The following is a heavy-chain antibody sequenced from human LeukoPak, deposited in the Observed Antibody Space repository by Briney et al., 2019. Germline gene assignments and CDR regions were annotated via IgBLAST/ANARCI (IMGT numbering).Heavy chain of an antibody. CDR1: GFTFSSYA. V-gene: IGHV3-30*04. CDR2: ISYDGSNK. Sequence: GGSLRLSCAATGFTFSSYAMHWVRQAPGKGPEWVAVISYDGSNKYYADSVKGRFTISRDNSKNTLYLQMNSLRAEDTAVYYCARAAQQLVPDGWFDPWGQGTLVTVSS. CDR3: ARAAQQLVPDGWFDP. D-gene: IGHD6-13*01. J-gene: IGHJ5*02.